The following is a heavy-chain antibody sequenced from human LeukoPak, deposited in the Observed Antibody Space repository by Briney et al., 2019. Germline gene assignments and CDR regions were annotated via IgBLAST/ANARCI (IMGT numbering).Heavy chain of an antibody. Sequence: SVKVSCKASGDTFTTYTINWVRQAPGQGLEWMGRINPIYGITDYAQKFQGRVTITADKSTNTAYMELSSLRSDDTAMYYCARAQTGEFIAAIKGKKNYFDPWGQGTLVTVSS. CDR1: GDTFTTYT. J-gene: IGHJ5*02. CDR2: INPIYGIT. CDR3: ARAQTGEFIAAIKGKKNYFDP. V-gene: IGHV1-69*02. D-gene: IGHD6-13*01.